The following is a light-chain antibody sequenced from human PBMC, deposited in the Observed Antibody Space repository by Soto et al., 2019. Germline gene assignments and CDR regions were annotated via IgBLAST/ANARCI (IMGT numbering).Light chain of an antibody. V-gene: IGKV1-12*01. CDR1: QGVNSW. CDR2: GAS. Sequence: DIQMTQSPSSVSASVGDRVTITCRASQGVNSWLAWYQQKPGKAPKLLIYGASNLQSGVPSRFSGSGSGTDFTLTISSLQPEDFATYYCQQSYSTPITFGQGTRLEIK. J-gene: IGKJ5*01. CDR3: QQSYSTPIT.